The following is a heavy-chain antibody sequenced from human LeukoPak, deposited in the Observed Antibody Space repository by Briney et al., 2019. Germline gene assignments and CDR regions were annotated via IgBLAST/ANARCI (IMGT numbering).Heavy chain of an antibody. D-gene: IGHD1-26*01. CDR3: ARTGGGDYFDY. V-gene: IGHV1-46*01. Sequence: ASVKVSCKASGYTFTSYYMHWVRQAPGQGLEWMGIINPSGGSTSYAQKFQGRVTMTRDMSTSTVYMELSSLRSDDTAVYYCARTGGGDYFDYWGQGTLVTVSS. CDR2: INPSGGST. J-gene: IGHJ4*02. CDR1: GYTFTSYY.